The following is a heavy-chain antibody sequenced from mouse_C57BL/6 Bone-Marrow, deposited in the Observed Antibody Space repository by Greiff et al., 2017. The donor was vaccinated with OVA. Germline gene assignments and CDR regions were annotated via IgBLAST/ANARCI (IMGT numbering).Heavy chain of an antibody. CDR3: ARETYGSTYWYIDV. D-gene: IGHD1-1*01. CDR1: GYTFTSYW. J-gene: IGHJ1*03. CDR2: IDPSDSYT. V-gene: IGHV1-69*01. Sequence: QVQLQQPGAELVMPGASVKLSCKASGYTFTSYWMHWVKQRPGQGLEWIGEIDPSDSYTNYNQKFKGKSTLTVDKSSSTAYMQLSSLTSEASAVYYCARETYGSTYWYIDVGGTGTTVTVSA.